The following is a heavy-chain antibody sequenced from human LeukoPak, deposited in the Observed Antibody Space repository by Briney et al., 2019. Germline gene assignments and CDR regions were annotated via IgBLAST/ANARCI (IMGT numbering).Heavy chain of an antibody. Sequence: PSETLSLTCTVSGGSISSSSYHWGWIRQAPGKGLEWIGYIYYSGSTNHNPSLRSRVTISIDMSKNQFSLKLSSVTAADTAVYYCARGNSYGYGWFGPWGQGTLVTVSS. V-gene: IGHV4-61*05. CDR3: ARGNSYGYGWFGP. D-gene: IGHD5-18*01. CDR2: IYYSGST. J-gene: IGHJ5*02. CDR1: GGSISSSSYH.